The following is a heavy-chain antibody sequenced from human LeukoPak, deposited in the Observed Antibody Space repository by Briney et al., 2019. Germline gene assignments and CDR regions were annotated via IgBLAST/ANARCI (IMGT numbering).Heavy chain of an antibody. CDR1: GYTFTGYY. J-gene: IGHJ1*01. D-gene: IGHD3-9*01. CDR3: ARDNVLRYFDWLLEYFQH. Sequence: GASVKVSCKASGYTFTGYYMHWVRQAPGQGLEWMGWINPNSGGTNYAQKFQGRVTMTRDTSISTAYMELSRLRSDDTAVYYCARDNVLRYFDWLLEYFQHWGQGTLVTVSS. V-gene: IGHV1-2*02. CDR2: INPNSGGT.